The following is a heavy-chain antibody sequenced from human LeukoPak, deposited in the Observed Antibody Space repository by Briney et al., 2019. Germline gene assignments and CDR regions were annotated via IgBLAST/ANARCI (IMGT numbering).Heavy chain of an antibody. D-gene: IGHD4-17*01. CDR1: GGSVSSGSYY. V-gene: IGHV4-30-2*01. CDR2: IYHSGST. CDR3: ARSNYTVTFDY. J-gene: IGHJ4*02. Sequence: SETLSLTCTVSGGSVSSGSYYWTWIRQPPGKGLEWIGYIYHSGSTYYNPSLKSRVTISVDRSKNQFSLKLSSVTAADTAVYYCARSNYTVTFDYWGQGTLVTVSS.